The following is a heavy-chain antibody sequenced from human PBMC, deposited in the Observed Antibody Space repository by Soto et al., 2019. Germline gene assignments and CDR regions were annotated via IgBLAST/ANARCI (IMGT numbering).Heavy chain of an antibody. D-gene: IGHD2-2*01. CDR3: ARLDGDIVVVPSAPFDY. V-gene: IGHV5-51*01. Sequence: GESLKISCKGSGYSFNNYWIGWVRQMPGKGLEWMGIIYPGDSDTKYNPSFQGQVTISVDKSISTAYLQWSSLKDSDSAMYYCARLDGDIVVVPSAPFDYWGQGTLVTVSS. CDR1: GYSFNNYW. CDR2: IYPGDSDT. J-gene: IGHJ4*02.